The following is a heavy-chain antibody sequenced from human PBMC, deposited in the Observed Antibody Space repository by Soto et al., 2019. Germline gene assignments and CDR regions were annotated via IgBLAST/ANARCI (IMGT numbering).Heavy chain of an antibody. CDR2: ASYDGSYK. V-gene: IGHV3-30*18. Sequence: QVQLVESGGGVVQPGRSLRLSCAASGFTFSSFGMHWVRQAPGKGLEWVAVASYDGSYKYYADSVKGRFTISRDNSKNTLYQQMNSLRAEDTAVYYCAKERSVVATTPDFDYWGQGTLVTVSS. CDR3: AKERSVVATTPDFDY. J-gene: IGHJ4*02. CDR1: GFTFSSFG. D-gene: IGHD5-12*01.